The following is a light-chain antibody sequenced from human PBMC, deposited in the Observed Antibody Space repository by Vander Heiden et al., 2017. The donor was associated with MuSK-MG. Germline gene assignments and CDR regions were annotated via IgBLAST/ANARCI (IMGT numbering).Light chain of an antibody. CDR1: SSNIERNP. Sequence: QPVLTHPPSASGTPGQRVTISCSGSSSNIERNPVNWYQQFPGTAPKLLIFLNDQRPSGVPDRFSGYKSGTSASPAISGLRSEDEGDYYCGAWDDSLDVPVIGGGTKLTVL. V-gene: IGLV1-44*01. CDR2: LND. J-gene: IGLJ2*01. CDR3: GAWDDSLDVPV.